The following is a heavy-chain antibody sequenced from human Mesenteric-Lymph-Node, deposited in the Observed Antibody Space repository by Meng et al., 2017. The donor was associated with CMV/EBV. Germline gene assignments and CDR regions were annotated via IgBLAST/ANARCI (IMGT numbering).Heavy chain of an antibody. D-gene: IGHD3-10*01. CDR1: GNTFTTYA. CDR3: ARSLRGSGTENDY. V-gene: IGHV1-3*01. CDR2: INAGNGYT. J-gene: IGHJ4*02. Sequence: KASGNTFTTYAIHWVRQAPGQRLEWMGWINAGNGYTKDSQKLQGRVTMTRDTSISTAYIELSRLTSDDTAVYYCARSLRGSGTENDYWGQGTLVTVSS.